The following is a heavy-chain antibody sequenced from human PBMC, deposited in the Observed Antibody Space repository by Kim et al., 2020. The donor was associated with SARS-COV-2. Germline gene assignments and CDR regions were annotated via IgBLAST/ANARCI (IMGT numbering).Heavy chain of an antibody. V-gene: IGHV4-39*07. CDR3: ARDLLYDILAASPYNW. CDR1: GGSISSSSYY. Sequence: SETLSLTCTVSGGSISSSSYYWGWIRQPPGKGLEWIGSIYYSGSTYYNPSLKSRVTISVDTSKNQFSLKLSSVTAADTAVYYCARDLLYDILAASPYNW. D-gene: IGHD3-9*01. J-gene: IGHJ5*01. CDR2: IYYSGST.